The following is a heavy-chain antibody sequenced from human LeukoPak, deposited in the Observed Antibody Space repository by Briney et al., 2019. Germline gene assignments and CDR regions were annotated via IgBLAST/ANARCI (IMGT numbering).Heavy chain of an antibody. CDR2: INPSGGST. Sequence: ASVKVSCKASGYTFTNYYMHWVRQAPGQGLEWMGIINPSGGSTNYAQKFQGRVTITADKSTSTAYMELSSLRSEDTAVYYCARSLFRFLEWSYRSYYYYYMDVWGKGTTVTVSS. D-gene: IGHD3-3*01. CDR3: ARSLFRFLEWSYRSYYYYYMDV. J-gene: IGHJ6*03. V-gene: IGHV1-46*01. CDR1: GYTFTNYY.